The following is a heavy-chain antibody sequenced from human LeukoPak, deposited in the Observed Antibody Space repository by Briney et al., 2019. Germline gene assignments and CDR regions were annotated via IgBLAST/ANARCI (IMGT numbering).Heavy chain of an antibody. V-gene: IGHV1-2*04. Sequence: GASVKVSCKASGYTFTGYYMHWVRQASGQGLEWMGWINPNSGGTNYAQKFQGWVTMTRDTSISTAYMELSRLRSDDTAVYYCAREAYCGCDCPSAFDIWGQGTMVTVSS. CDR3: AREAYCGCDCPSAFDI. J-gene: IGHJ3*02. CDR1: GYTFTGYY. D-gene: IGHD2-21*02. CDR2: INPNSGGT.